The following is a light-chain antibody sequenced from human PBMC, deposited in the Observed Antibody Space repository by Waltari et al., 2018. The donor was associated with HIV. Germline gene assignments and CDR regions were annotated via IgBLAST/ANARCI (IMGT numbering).Light chain of an antibody. CDR1: QSVLDSSNNKNC. V-gene: IGKV4-1*01. J-gene: IGKJ1*01. Sequence: DIVMTQSPDSPVVSLGERATINCKASQSVLDSSNNKNCLGWYQQKPGQPPKLIIYWASTRESGVPDRFSGSGSGTDFNLTISSLQAEDVAVYYCQQYYSSLPTFGQGTKVESK. CDR2: WAS. CDR3: QQYYSSLPT.